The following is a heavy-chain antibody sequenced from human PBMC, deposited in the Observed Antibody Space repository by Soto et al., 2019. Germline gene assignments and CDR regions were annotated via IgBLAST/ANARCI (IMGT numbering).Heavy chain of an antibody. CDR2: IYYSGST. V-gene: IGHV4-39*01. Sequence: NPSDTLSLTCSVSGGSISSGSYYWGWIRQPPGKGLEWIASIYYSGSTYYNPSLKSRVTIFVDTSKNQFSLKLSSVTAADTAVYYCARQVPREFDYYYYGMDVWGQGTTVT. CDR1: GGSISSGSYY. CDR3: ARQVPREFDYYYYGMDV. J-gene: IGHJ6*02. D-gene: IGHD3-10*01.